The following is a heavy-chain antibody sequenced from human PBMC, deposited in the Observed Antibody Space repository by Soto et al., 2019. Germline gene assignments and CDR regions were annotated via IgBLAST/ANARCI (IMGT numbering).Heavy chain of an antibody. Sequence: ASETLSLTCTVSGGSISSSSYYWGWIRQPPGKGLEWIGSIYYSGSTYYNPSLKSRVTISVDTSKNQFSLKLSSVTAADTAVYYCARRTSDPREDYFDYWGQGTLVTVSS. CDR3: ARRTSDPREDYFDY. J-gene: IGHJ4*02. V-gene: IGHV4-39*01. CDR1: GGSISSSSYY. CDR2: IYYSGST.